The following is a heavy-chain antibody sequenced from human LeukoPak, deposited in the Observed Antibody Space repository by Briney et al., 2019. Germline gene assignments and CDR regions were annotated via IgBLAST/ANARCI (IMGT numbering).Heavy chain of an antibody. CDR2: MNPNSGNT. Sequence: ASVKVSCKASGYTFTSYDINWVRQATGQGLEWMGWMNPNSGNTGYAQKFQGRVTITRNTSISTAYMELSSLRSEDTAVYYCARGTYYYDSSGLSEFDPWGQGTLVTVSS. CDR3: ARGTYYYDSSGLSEFDP. D-gene: IGHD3-22*01. CDR1: GYTFTSYD. J-gene: IGHJ5*02. V-gene: IGHV1-8*03.